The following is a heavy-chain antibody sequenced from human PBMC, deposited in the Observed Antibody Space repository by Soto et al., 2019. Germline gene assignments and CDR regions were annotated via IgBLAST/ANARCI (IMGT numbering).Heavy chain of an antibody. Sequence: SETLSLTCTVSGGSISSYYWSWIRRPPGKGLEWIGYIYYSGSPNYNPSLASRVTISVDTSKNRFSLKVSSVTAADTAVYYCARTAITSGWSPFDYWGQGTLVTVSS. J-gene: IGHJ4*02. V-gene: IGHV4-59*08. CDR3: ARTAITSGWSPFDY. CDR1: GGSISSYY. D-gene: IGHD6-19*01. CDR2: IYYSGSP.